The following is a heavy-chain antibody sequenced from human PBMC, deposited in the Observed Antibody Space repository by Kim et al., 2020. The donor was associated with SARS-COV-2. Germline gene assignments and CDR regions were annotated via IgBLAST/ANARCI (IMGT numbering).Heavy chain of an antibody. CDR1: GYTLTELS. CDR3: AAWSGYYFGMDV. Sequence: ASVKVSCKVSGYTLTELSMHWVRQAPGQGPEWMGGFDPEDGETNYAQKFQGRVTMTEDTSTDTAYMELSSLRPEDTAAYYCAAWSGYYFGMDVWGQGTTVTVSS. V-gene: IGHV1-24*01. CDR2: FDPEDGET. D-gene: IGHD3-3*01. J-gene: IGHJ6*02.